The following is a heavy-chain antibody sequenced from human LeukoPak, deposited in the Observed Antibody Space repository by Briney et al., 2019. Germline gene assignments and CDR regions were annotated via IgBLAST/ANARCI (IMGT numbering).Heavy chain of an antibody. Sequence: GGSLGLSCAASGFTFSSYAMHWVRQAPGKGLEWVAVISYDGSNKYYADSVKGRFTISRDNSKNTLYLQMNSLRAEDTAVYYCAREELELQSSRFDPWGQGTLVTVSS. J-gene: IGHJ5*02. CDR2: ISYDGSNK. D-gene: IGHD1-7*01. V-gene: IGHV3-30*04. CDR1: GFTFSSYA. CDR3: AREELELQSSRFDP.